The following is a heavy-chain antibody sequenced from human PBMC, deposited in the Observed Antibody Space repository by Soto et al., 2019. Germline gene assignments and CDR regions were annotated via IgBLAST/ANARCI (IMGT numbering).Heavy chain of an antibody. CDR2: IYDSERT. Sequence: SETLSLTCAVSGASIRIDYWSWIRQIPGRGLEWIGYIYDSERTNYNPSLRSRVTISADTSKNQFSLKVRSVTAADTAVYYCARQWDYWGQGILVTVS. CDR3: ARQWDY. CDR1: GASIRIDY. J-gene: IGHJ4*02. V-gene: IGHV4-59*08.